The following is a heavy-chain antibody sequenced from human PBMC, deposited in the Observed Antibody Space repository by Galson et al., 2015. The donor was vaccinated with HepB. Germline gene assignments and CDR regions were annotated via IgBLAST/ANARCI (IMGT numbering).Heavy chain of an antibody. CDR2: MNPNSGNT. D-gene: IGHD6-6*01. Sequence: SVKVSCKASGYTFTSYDINWVRQATGQGLEWMGWMNPNSGNTGYAQRFQGGVTMTRNTSISTAYMELSSLRSEDTAVYYCARAFSVKQLAKTLIGYWGQGTLVTVSS. V-gene: IGHV1-8*01. CDR1: GYTFTSYD. J-gene: IGHJ4*02. CDR3: ARAFSVKQLAKTLIGY.